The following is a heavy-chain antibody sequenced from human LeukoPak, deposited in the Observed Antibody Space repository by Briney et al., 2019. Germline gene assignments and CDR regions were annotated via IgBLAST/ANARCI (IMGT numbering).Heavy chain of an antibody. J-gene: IGHJ6*03. Sequence: GGSLRLSCAASGFTFSSYWMHWVRQAPGKGLVWVSRIKTDGSSTSYADSVKGRFTTSRDNAKNTLYLQMNSLRGEDTAVYYCARGSLWSGPFPDYYYMDVWGKGTTVTVSS. V-gene: IGHV3-74*01. D-gene: IGHD3-3*01. CDR2: IKTDGSST. CDR3: ARGSLWSGPFPDYYYMDV. CDR1: GFTFSSYW.